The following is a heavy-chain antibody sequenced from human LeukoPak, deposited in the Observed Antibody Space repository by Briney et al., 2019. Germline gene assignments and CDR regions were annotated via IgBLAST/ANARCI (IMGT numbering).Heavy chain of an antibody. D-gene: IGHD3-10*01. V-gene: IGHV4-39*01. J-gene: IGHJ4*02. CDR1: GGSISSSSYY. CDR3: AGDYYGSGSPGY. CDR2: IYYSGST. Sequence: PSETLSLTCTVSGGSISSSSYYWGWIRQPPGKGLEWIGSIYYSGSTYYNPSLKSRVTMSVDTSKNQFSLKLSSVTAADTAVYYCAGDYYGSGSPGYWGQGTLVTVSS.